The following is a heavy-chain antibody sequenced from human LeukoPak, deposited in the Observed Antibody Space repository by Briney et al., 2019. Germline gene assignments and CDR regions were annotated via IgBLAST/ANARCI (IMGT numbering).Heavy chain of an antibody. V-gene: IGHV3-11*06. CDR1: GFTFSDYY. CDR3: ARSYDILTGYLFGYYYYGMDV. CDR2: ISSSSSYT. D-gene: IGHD3-9*01. J-gene: IGHJ6*04. Sequence: GGSLRLSCAASGFTFSDYYMSWIRQAPGKGLEWVSYISSSSSYTNYADSVKGRFTISRDNAKNSLYLQMNSLRAEDTAVYYCARSYDILTGYLFGYYYYGMDVWGKGTTVTVSS.